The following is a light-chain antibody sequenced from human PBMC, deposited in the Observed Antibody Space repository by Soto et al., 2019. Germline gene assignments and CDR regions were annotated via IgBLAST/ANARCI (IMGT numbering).Light chain of an antibody. Sequence: EVVMTQYPATLSESPGEIAALSCRAIQNIYGSLAWYQQRPGQAPRLLIYGASTRATGIPARFSGSGSGTEFTLTISSLQSEDFAVYYCQQYNNWPRTFGQGTKVDIK. CDR2: GAS. V-gene: IGKV3D-15*01. J-gene: IGKJ1*01. CDR3: QQYNNWPRT. CDR1: QNIYGS.